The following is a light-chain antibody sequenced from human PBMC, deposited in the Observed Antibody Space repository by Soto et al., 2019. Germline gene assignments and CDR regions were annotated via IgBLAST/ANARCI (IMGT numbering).Light chain of an antibody. CDR2: GAS. CDR3: QQHSHWPPWT. V-gene: IGKV3-11*01. Sequence: EVVLRQSPATLSLSPRERATLSCRASENVRTFVDWYQQKPGQAPRLLIYGASNRATGIPARFSGSGSGTDFTLTISNLEPEDFAVYYCQQHSHWPPWTFGQGTKVDIK. J-gene: IGKJ1*01. CDR1: ENVRTF.